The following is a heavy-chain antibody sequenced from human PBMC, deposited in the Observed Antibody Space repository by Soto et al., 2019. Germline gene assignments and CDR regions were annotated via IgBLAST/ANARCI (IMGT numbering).Heavy chain of an antibody. D-gene: IGHD3-22*01. CDR1: GGSVSSGSYY. CDR2: IYYSGST. V-gene: IGHV4-61*01. J-gene: IGHJ5*02. CDR3: ARKLMDDSSGYYYTPFDP. Sequence: QVQLQESGPGLVKPSETLSLTCTVSGGSVSSGSYYWSWIRQPPGKGLEWIGYIYYSGSTNYNPSLKSRVTISVDTSKNQFSLKLSSVTAADTAVYYCARKLMDDSSGYYYTPFDPWGQGTLVTVSS.